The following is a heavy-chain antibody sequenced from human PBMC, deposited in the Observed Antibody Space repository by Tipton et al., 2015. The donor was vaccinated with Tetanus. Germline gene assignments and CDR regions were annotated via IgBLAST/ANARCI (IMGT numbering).Heavy chain of an antibody. V-gene: IGHV3-23*01. D-gene: IGHD6-19*01. CDR1: PSTFSGYA. CDR3: ARERLGPVTGTRYYFDY. Sequence: SLRLSCAGTPSTFSGYAMSWVRQAPGQGLEWVSSVSAVGDTTNYAASVKGRFTISRDNSKYTLYLQMNSLRAEDTAVYYCARERLGPVTGTRYYFDYWGQGIPVIVSS. J-gene: IGHJ4*02. CDR2: VSAVGDTT.